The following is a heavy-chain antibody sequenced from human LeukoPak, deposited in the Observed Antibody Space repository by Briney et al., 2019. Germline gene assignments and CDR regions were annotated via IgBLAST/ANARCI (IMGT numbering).Heavy chain of an antibody. CDR3: ARGLDGSADDALDI. CDR1: GYTFTGYY. CDR2: INPNSGGT. Sequence: ASVKVSCKASGYTFTGYYIHWVRQAPGQGPEWMGWINPNSGGTNYAQKFQGGVTMTRDTSISTAYMELSSLRSDDTAVYYCARGLDGSADDALDIWGQGTMVTVPS. J-gene: IGHJ3*02. V-gene: IGHV1-2*02. D-gene: IGHD3-22*01.